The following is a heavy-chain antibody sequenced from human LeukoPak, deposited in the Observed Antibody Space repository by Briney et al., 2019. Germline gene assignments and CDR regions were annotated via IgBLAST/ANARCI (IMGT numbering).Heavy chain of an antibody. CDR2: IIPILGIA. D-gene: IGHD3-22*01. J-gene: IGHJ4*02. CDR3: DTYDSTSYYYSPG. Sequence: SVKVSCKASGGTFSSYAISWVRQAPGQGLEWMGRIIPILGIANYAQKFQGRVTITADKSTSTAYMELSSLRSEDTAVYYCDTYDSTSYYYSPGWVQGTLVAV. V-gene: IGHV1-69*04. CDR1: GGTFSSYA.